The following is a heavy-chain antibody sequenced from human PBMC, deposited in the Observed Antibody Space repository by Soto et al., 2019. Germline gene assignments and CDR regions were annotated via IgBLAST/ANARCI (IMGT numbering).Heavy chain of an antibody. Sequence: ASVKVSCKASGYTFTSYYMHWVRQAPGQGLEWMGIINPSGGSTSYAQKFQGRVTMTRETSTSTVYMELSSLRSEDTAVYCCARDRALIVVVTAQYYYGMDVWGQGTTVTVSS. D-gene: IGHD2-21*02. CDR3: ARDRALIVVVTAQYYYGMDV. V-gene: IGHV1-46*01. J-gene: IGHJ6*02. CDR1: GYTFTSYY. CDR2: INPSGGST.